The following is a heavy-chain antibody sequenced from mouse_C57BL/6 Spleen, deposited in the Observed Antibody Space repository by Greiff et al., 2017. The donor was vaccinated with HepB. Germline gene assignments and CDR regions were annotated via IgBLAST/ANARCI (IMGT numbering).Heavy chain of an antibody. D-gene: IGHD1-1*01. V-gene: IGHV1-82*01. CDR3: ASPSFYYYGSSPFDY. Sequence: QVQLKESGPELVKPGASVKISCKASGYAFSSSWMNWVKQRPGKGLEWIGRIYPGDGDTNYNGKFKGKATLTADKSSSTAYMQLSSLTSEDSAVYFCASPSFYYYGSSPFDYWGQGTTLTVSS. CDR1: GYAFSSSW. J-gene: IGHJ2*01. CDR2: IYPGDGDT.